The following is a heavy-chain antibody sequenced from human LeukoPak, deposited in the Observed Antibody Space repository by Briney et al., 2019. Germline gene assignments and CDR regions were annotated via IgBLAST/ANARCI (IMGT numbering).Heavy chain of an antibody. Sequence: GESLKISCKGSGYSFTNFWIGWVRQMPGKGLEWMGIIYPGDSDTRYGPSFQGQVTISADKSISTAYLQWSSLKASDTAMYYCARRDMATNTPFDYWGQGTLVTVSS. J-gene: IGHJ4*02. CDR1: GYSFTNFW. D-gene: IGHD5-24*01. CDR2: IYPGDSDT. CDR3: ARRDMATNTPFDY. V-gene: IGHV5-51*01.